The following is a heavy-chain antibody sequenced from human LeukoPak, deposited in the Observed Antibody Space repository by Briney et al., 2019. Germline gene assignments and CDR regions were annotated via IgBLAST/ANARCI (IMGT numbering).Heavy chain of an antibody. D-gene: IGHD4-11*01. CDR2: INPNSGGT. CDR3: ARAVPQLFTVTPYNWFDP. V-gene: IGHV1-2*02. Sequence: PGRSLRLSCAASGFTFSSYGMHWVRQAPGQGLEWMGWINPNSGGTNYAQKFQGRVTMTRDSSISTAYMELSRLRSDDTAVYYCARAVPQLFTVTPYNWFDPWGQGTLVTVSS. CDR1: GFTFSSYG. J-gene: IGHJ5*02.